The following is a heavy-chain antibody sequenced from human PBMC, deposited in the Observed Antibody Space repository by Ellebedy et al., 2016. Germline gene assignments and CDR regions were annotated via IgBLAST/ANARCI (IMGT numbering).Heavy chain of an antibody. V-gene: IGHV1-2*04. Sequence: ASVKVSCKASGYTFTGYYMHWVRQAPGQGLEWMGWINPNSGGTNYAQKFQGWVTMTRDTSISTAYMELSRLRSDDTAVYYCARDTGTTWRYFDYWGQGTLVTVSS. J-gene: IGHJ4*02. CDR2: INPNSGGT. CDR1: GYTFTGYY. CDR3: ARDTGTTWRYFDY. D-gene: IGHD1-7*01.